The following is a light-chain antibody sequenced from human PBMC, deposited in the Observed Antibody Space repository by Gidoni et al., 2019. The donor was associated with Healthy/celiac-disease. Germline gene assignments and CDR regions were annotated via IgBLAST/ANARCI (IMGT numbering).Light chain of an antibody. CDR1: QRISSY. J-gene: IGKJ2*03. CDR3: QQSYSTPVS. Sequence: DIQMTQSPSSLSASVGDRVTITCRASQRISSYLNWDQQKPGKAPKLLIYAASSLQSGVPSRLSGSGVTDSTLTISSLQPEVSATYYCQQSYSTPVSFGQGTQLEIK. V-gene: IGKV1-39*01. CDR2: AAS.